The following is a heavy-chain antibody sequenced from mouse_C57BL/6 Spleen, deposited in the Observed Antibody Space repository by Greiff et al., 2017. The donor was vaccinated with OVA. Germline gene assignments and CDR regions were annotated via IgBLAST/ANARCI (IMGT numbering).Heavy chain of an antibody. CDR3: ARDLDGAWFAD. CDR2: ISDGGSYT. V-gene: IGHV5-4*01. J-gene: IGHJ3*01. D-gene: IGHD1-2*01. CDR1: GFTFSSYA. Sequence: EVQLVESGGGLVKPGGSLKLSCAASGFTFSSYAMSWVRQTPEKRLEWVSTISDGGSYTYYPENVKGRFTISRDNAKNNLYLQMSRLKSEDTARYYCARDLDGAWFADWGQGTLVTVSA.